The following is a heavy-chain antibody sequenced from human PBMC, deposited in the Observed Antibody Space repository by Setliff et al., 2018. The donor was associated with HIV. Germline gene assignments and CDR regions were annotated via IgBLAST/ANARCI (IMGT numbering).Heavy chain of an antibody. J-gene: IGHJ6*03. CDR1: GFTFSTYW. D-gene: IGHD3-9*01. CDR2: IKQHGSEK. Sequence: LRLSCAASGFTFSTYWMSWVRQAPGTGLEWVANIKQHGSEKYYVDSVKGRFTISRDNAKNSLYLQMNSLRAEDTAVYYCARQATYYDILTGYYGYQYYYMDVWGKGTTVTVS. V-gene: IGHV3-7*01. CDR3: ARQATYYDILTGYYGYQYYYMDV.